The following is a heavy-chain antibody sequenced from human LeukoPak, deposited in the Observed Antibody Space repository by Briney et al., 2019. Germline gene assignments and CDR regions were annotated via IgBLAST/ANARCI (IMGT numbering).Heavy chain of an antibody. J-gene: IGHJ4*02. CDR1: GYTFTSYA. Sequence: ASVKVSCKASGYTFTSYAMHWVRQAPGQRLEWMGWINAGNGNTKYSQKFQGRVTITRDTSASTAYMELSSLRSEDTAVYYCARDGYYDSSGNYGFADYWGQGTLVTVSS. CDR3: ARDGYYDSSGNYGFADY. D-gene: IGHD3-22*01. CDR2: INAGNGNT. V-gene: IGHV1-3*01.